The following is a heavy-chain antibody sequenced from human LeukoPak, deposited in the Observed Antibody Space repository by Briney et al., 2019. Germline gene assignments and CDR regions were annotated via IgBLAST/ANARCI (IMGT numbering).Heavy chain of an antibody. Sequence: ASVKVSCKASGYTFTSYDINWVRQATGQGLEWMGWMNPNSGNTGYAQKFQGRVTMARNTSISTAYMELSSLRSEDTAVYYCAIVPAGQWLALDYWGQGTLVTVSS. V-gene: IGHV1-8*01. CDR2: MNPNSGNT. CDR3: AIVPAGQWLALDY. D-gene: IGHD6-19*01. J-gene: IGHJ4*02. CDR1: GYTFTSYD.